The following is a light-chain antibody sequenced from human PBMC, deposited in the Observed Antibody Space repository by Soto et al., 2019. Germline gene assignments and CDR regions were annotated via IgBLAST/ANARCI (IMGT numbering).Light chain of an antibody. CDR3: GAWDSSLNVVL. CDR1: SSNIENNY. V-gene: IGLV1-51*01. CDR2: DSD. J-gene: IGLJ2*01. Sequence: QSVLTQPPSVSAAPGQKVTISCSGSSSNIENNYVSWYQQLPGTAPKLLIYDSDRRPSEIPDRFSGSKSGTSATLGITGPQTGDEADYYCGAWDSSLNVVLFGGGTKVTVL.